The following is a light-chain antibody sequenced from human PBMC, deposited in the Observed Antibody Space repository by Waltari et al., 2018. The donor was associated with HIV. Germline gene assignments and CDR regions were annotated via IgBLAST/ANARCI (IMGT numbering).Light chain of an antibody. CDR1: SSNIGAGYD. CDR2: VNS. CDR3: QSYDSSLSGSV. V-gene: IGLV1-40*01. J-gene: IGLJ2*01. Sequence: QSVLTQPPSVSGAPGQRVTISCTGRSSNIGAGYDVHWYQQLPGTAPKLLIYVNSNRPSGVPDRVSGSRSGTSASLAITGLQAEDEADYYCQSYDSSLSGSVFGGGTKLTVL.